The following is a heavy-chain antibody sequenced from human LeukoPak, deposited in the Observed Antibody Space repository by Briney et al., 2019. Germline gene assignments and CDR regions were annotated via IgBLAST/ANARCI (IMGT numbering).Heavy chain of an antibody. Sequence: SETLSLTCAVYGGSFSGYYWSWIRQPPGKGLEWIGEINHSGSTNYNPSLKSRVTISVDTSKNQFSLKLSSVTAADTAVYYCARDSEPYDFWSGSFDYWGQGTLVTVSS. J-gene: IGHJ4*02. D-gene: IGHD3-3*01. CDR3: ARDSEPYDFWSGSFDY. CDR2: INHSGST. V-gene: IGHV4-34*01. CDR1: GGSFSGYY.